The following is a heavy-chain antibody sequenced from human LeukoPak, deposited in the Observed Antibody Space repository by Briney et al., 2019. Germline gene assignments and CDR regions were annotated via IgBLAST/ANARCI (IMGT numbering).Heavy chain of an antibody. CDR1: GFTFSSYS. CDR2: ISSSSSYI. CDR3: AGAASSSWPPGGWGDYYYMDV. Sequence: GGSLRLSCAASGFTFSSYSMNWVRQAPGKGLEWVSSISSSSSYIYYADSVKGRFTISRDNAKNSLYLQMNSLRAEDTAVYYCAGAASSSWPPGGWGDYYYMDVWGKGTTVTVSS. J-gene: IGHJ6*03. D-gene: IGHD6-13*01. V-gene: IGHV3-21*01.